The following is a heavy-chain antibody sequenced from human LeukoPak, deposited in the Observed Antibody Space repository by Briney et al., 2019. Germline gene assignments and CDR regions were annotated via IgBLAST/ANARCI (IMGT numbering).Heavy chain of an antibody. CDR3: ATEGTIAVAGSFDY. V-gene: IGHV1-24*01. Sequence: ASVKVSCKVSGYTLTELSMHWVRPAPGKGLEWMGGFDPEDGETIYAQKFQGRVTMTEDTSTDTAYMELSSLRSEDTAVYYCATEGTIAVAGSFDYWGQGTLVTVSS. J-gene: IGHJ4*02. CDR2: FDPEDGET. CDR1: GYTLTELS. D-gene: IGHD6-19*01.